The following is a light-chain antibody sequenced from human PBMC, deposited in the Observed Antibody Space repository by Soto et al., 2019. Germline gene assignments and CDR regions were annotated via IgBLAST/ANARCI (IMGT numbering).Light chain of an antibody. V-gene: IGKV1-5*01. Sequence: DIQMTQSPSTLSASVGDRVTITCRASQSISSWLAWYQQKPGKAPKLLIYDASSLESGVPSRFSGSGSGTEFTLTISCLQADGFASYYCQQYRSYSPLTFGGGTKVEIK. CDR3: QQYRSYSPLT. J-gene: IGKJ4*01. CDR2: DAS. CDR1: QSISSW.